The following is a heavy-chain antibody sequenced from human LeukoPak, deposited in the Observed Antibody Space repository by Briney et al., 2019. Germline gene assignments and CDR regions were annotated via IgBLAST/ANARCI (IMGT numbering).Heavy chain of an antibody. D-gene: IGHD1/OR15-1a*01. Sequence: RASVKVSCKASGYTFTSYAMNWVRQAPGQGLEWMGWINTNTGNPTYAQGCTGRFVFTLDTSVSTAYLQISSLKAEDTAVYYCARDMLEQTLSWFDPWGQGTLVTVSS. CDR1: GYTFTSYA. J-gene: IGHJ5*02. CDR3: ARDMLEQTLSWFDP. V-gene: IGHV7-4-1*02. CDR2: INTNTGNP.